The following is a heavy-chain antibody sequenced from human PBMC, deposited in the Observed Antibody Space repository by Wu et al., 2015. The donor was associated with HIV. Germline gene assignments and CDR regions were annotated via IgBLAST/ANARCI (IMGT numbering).Heavy chain of an antibody. CDR3: ARDQTPAKLVPFDY. J-gene: IGHJ4*02. Sequence: QVHLVQSGPEVKKPGSSVKVSCQASGGSFSDYAISWVRQAPGQGLEWMGRIIPVFVTPIYAQTLQGRVTITADDSTSTAYMELSSLRPDDTAVYYCARDQTPAKLVPFDYWGQGTLVTVSS. D-gene: IGHD2-2*01. CDR2: IIPVFVTP. V-gene: IGHV1-69*13. CDR1: GGSFSDYA.